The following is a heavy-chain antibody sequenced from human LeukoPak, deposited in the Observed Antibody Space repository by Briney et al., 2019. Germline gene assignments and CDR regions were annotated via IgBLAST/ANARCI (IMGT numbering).Heavy chain of an antibody. D-gene: IGHD6-13*01. CDR1: GFTFSSYW. V-gene: IGHV3-7*01. CDR2: IKQDGSEK. CDR3: ARDLGIAASGY. J-gene: IGHJ4*02. Sequence: PGGSLRLSCAASGFTFSSYWMSWVRQAPGKGLEWVANIKQDGSEKYYVDSVKGQFTISRDNAKNSLYLQMNSLRAEDTAVYYCARDLGIAASGYWGQGTLVTVSS.